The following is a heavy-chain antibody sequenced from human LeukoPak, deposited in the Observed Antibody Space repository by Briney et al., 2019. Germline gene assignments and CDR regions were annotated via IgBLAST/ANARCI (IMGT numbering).Heavy chain of an antibody. CDR3: ARVHYGGDHLDY. J-gene: IGHJ4*02. Sequence: GGSLRLSCAASGFTFSSYGMHWVRQAPGKGLEWVAVISYDGSNKYYADSVKGRFTISRDNAKNSLYLQMNSLRAEDTAVYYCARVHYGGDHLDYWGQGTLVTVSS. CDR2: ISYDGSNK. CDR1: GFTFSSYG. D-gene: IGHD4-17*01. V-gene: IGHV3-30*03.